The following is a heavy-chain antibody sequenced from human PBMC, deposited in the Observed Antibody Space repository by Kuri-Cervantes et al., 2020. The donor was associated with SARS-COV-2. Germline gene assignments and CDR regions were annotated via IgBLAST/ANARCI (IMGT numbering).Heavy chain of an antibody. CDR1: GGSFSGYY. V-gene: IGHV4-34*01. D-gene: IGHD6-13*01. J-gene: IGHJ6*02. CDR2: IYYSGST. CDR3: ASSSDYYYYGMDV. Sequence: ESLRLSCAVYGGSFSGYYWSWIRQPPGKGLEWIGSIYYSGSTYYNPSLKSRVTISVDTSKNQFSLKLSSVTAADTAVYYCASSSDYYYYGMDVWGQGTTVTFSS.